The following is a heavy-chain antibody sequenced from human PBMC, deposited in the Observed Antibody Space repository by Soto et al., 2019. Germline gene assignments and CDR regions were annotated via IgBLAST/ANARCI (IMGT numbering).Heavy chain of an antibody. Sequence: EVQLLESGGGLVQPGGSLRLSCAASGFTFSNYAMSWVRQGPAKGLEWVSAISGSGGTTYYADYMKGQFTISRDNSENTLYLQMNSLRAEDTALYYYAKCGGVSCFGHYGMDVWGQGTTVNVSS. CDR3: AKCGGVSCFGHYGMDV. V-gene: IGHV3-23*01. CDR2: ISGSGGTT. CDR1: GFTFSNYA. D-gene: IGHD3-3*01. J-gene: IGHJ6*02.